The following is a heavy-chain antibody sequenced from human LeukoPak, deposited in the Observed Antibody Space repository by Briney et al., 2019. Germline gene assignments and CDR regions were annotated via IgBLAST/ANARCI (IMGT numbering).Heavy chain of an antibody. Sequence: GGSLRLSCAASGFTFSNYDMHWVRQATGKGLEYVSAIGVGGDTYYSGSVKGRFTISRENAENSLYLQMNNLRVEDTPVYYCARVNLYRSDSDYNDAFDIWGQGTMVTVSS. CDR2: IGVGGDT. CDR1: GFTFSNYD. J-gene: IGHJ3*02. D-gene: IGHD4-11*01. V-gene: IGHV3-13*04. CDR3: ARVNLYRSDSDYNDAFDI.